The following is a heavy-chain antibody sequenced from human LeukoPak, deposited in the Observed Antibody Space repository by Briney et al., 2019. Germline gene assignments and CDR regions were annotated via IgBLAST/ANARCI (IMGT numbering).Heavy chain of an antibody. CDR2: INPNSGGT. CDR1: GYTFTGYY. CDR3: ARGEYDRDFDY. J-gene: IGHJ4*02. V-gene: IGHV1-2*02. Sequence: ASVKVSCKASGYTFTGYYMHWVRQAPGQGLEWMGWINPNSGGTNYARKFQGRVTMTRDTSISTAYMELSRLRSDDTAVYYCARGEYDRDFDYWGQGTLVTVSS. D-gene: IGHD3-16*01.